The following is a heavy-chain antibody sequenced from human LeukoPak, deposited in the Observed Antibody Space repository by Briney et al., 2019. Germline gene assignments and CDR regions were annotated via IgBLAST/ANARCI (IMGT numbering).Heavy chain of an antibody. CDR3: ATAGSGWGVYYYYGMDV. V-gene: IGHV1-24*01. D-gene: IGHD1-26*01. Sequence: ASVKVSCKVSGYTLTEFSMHWVRQAPGKGLEWMGGFDPEDGETIYAQKFQGRVTMTEDTSTDTAYMELSSLRSEDTAVYYCATAGSGWGVYYYYGMDVWGQGTTVTVSS. CDR2: FDPEDGET. CDR1: GYTLTEFS. J-gene: IGHJ6*02.